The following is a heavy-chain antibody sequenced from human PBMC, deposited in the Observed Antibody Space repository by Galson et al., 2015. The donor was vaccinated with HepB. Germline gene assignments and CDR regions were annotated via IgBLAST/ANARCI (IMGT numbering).Heavy chain of an antibody. V-gene: IGHV4-59*12. CDR1: GGSISSYY. CDR3: ARAKEGRGYFDY. CDR2: MYYGVST. D-gene: IGHD3-10*01. J-gene: IGHJ4*02. Sequence: ETLSLTCTVSGGSISSYYWSWIRQPPGKGLEWIGYMYYGVSTNYSPSLKSRVTISVDKSKNQFSLKLTSVTAADTAVYYCARAKEGRGYFDYWGQGTLVTVSS.